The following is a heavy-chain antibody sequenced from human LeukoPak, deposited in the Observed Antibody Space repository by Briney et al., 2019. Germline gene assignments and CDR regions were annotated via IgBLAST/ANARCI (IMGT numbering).Heavy chain of an antibody. J-gene: IGHJ3*02. CDR2: ISGSGGST. V-gene: IGHV3-23*01. Sequence: GGSLRLSCAASGFTFSSNAMSSVRQAPGKGLEWVSAISGSGGSTYYADSVKGRFTISRDNSKNTLYLQMNSLRAEDTAVYYCAKDFPIAVAGLDAFDIWGQGTMVTVSS. CDR1: GFTFSSNA. CDR3: AKDFPIAVAGLDAFDI. D-gene: IGHD6-19*01.